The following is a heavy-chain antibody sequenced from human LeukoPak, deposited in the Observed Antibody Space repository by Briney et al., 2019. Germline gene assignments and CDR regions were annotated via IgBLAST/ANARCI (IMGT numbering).Heavy chain of an antibody. CDR2: IYYSGST. J-gene: IGHJ6*02. CDR3: ASETGPEGGMDV. D-gene: IGHD3-10*01. CDR1: GGSISSYY. V-gene: IGHV4-59*01. Sequence: PSETLTLTCTVSGGSISSYYWSWIRQPPGKGLEWIGNIYYSGSTNYNPSLKRRLTISVDKSNNQFFLKQMSMTAADTAADYCASETGPEGGMDVWSQGTTVTVPS.